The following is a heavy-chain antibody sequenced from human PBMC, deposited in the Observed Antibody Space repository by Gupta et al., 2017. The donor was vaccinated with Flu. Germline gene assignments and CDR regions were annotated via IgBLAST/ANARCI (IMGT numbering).Heavy chain of an antibody. J-gene: IGHJ4*02. Sequence: VQLVQSGAEVKKPGSSVKVSCKASGGPFSSSALSWVQQAPGQGLEWMGGIIPIFGTANYAQKFQGRVTITADESTSTAYMELSSLRSEDTAVYYCARSWNDGSNDYWGQGTLVTVSS. CDR1: GGPFSSSA. V-gene: IGHV1-69*01. CDR2: IIPIFGTA. D-gene: IGHD1-1*01. CDR3: ARSWNDGSNDY.